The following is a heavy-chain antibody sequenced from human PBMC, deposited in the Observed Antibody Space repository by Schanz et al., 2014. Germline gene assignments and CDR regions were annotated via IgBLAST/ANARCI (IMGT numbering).Heavy chain of an antibody. D-gene: IGHD3-10*01. Sequence: EVQLVESGGGLVQRGGSLRLSCAASGFSFGSYAMSWVRQAPGRGLEWVPAVGARGHRTQYADSVMGRFTISSDISKNMLYLQMNSQRAEDTSLYCCPKGRGSYVSGSDPWGQGTLVTVSS. V-gene: IGHV3-23*04. J-gene: IGHJ5*02. CDR2: VGARGHRT. CDR1: GFSFGSYA. CDR3: PKGRGSYVSGSDP.